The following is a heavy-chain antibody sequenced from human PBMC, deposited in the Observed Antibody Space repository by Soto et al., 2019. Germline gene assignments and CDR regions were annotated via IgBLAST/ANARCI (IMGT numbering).Heavy chain of an antibody. D-gene: IGHD3-22*01. CDR1: GGTFSSYA. J-gene: IGHJ4*02. CDR2: IIPIFGTA. CDR3: ARHYYNSSGYRSNIDY. Sequence: SVKVSCKASGGTFSSYAISWVRQAPGQGLEWMGGIIPIFGTAKYAKKFQGRVTITADESTSTAYMELSSLRSEDTAVYYCARHYYNSSGYRSNIDYWGQGTLVTVSS. V-gene: IGHV1-69*13.